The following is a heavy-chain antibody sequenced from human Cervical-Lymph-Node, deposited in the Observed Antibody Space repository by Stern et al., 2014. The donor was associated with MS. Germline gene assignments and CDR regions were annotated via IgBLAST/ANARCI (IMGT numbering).Heavy chain of an antibody. Sequence: QVQLVQSGSEVRKPGSSVNVTCKASGGTFRSFAVNWVRQAPGQGLEWVGGIIPVFGTPTYAQKFQGRITVISYESTNTVYLELSRLTSDDTATYFCASAHPATRRGYKGMNVWGQGTTIAVSS. CDR2: IIPVFGTP. CDR3: ASAHPATRRGYKGMNV. J-gene: IGHJ6*02. D-gene: IGHD2-2*01. V-gene: IGHV1-69*01. CDR1: GGTFRSFA.